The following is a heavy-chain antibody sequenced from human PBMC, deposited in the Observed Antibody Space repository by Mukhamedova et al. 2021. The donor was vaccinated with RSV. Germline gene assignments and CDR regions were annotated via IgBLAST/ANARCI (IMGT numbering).Heavy chain of an antibody. V-gene: IGHV3-23*01. CDR3: AKAHPLDDY. Sequence: GLEWVSAISGSGGSTYYADSVKGRFTISRDNSKNTLYLQMNSLRAEDTAVYYCAKAHPLDDYWGQGTLVTVSS. D-gene: IGHD1-1*01. CDR2: ISGSGGST. J-gene: IGHJ4*02.